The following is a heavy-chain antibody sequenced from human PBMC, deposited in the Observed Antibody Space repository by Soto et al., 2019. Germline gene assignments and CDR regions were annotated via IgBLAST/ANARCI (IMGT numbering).Heavy chain of an antibody. J-gene: IGHJ4*02. D-gene: IGHD4-17*01. CDR1: GGSISSYY. Sequence: SETLSLTCTVSGGSISSYYWSWIRQPPGKGLEWIGYIYYSGSTNYNPSLKSRVTISVDTSKNQFSLKLGSVTAADTAVYYCARAWGDYGDSIPQIGPQIYFDYWGQGTLVTVSS. CDR3: ARAWGDYGDSIPQIGPQIYFDY. CDR2: IYYSGST. V-gene: IGHV4-59*01.